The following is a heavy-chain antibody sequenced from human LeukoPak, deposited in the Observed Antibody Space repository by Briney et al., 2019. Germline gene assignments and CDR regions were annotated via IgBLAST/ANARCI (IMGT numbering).Heavy chain of an antibody. D-gene: IGHD3-22*01. J-gene: IGHJ5*02. CDR3: ARAKYDSSGYYWFDP. CDR1: GYTFTSYG. Sequence: ASVKVSCKASGYTFTSYGISWVRQAPGQGLEWMGWISAYNGYTKYAEKLQGRVTMTTDTSTSTAYMELRSLRSDGTAVYYCARAKYDSSGYYWFDPWGQGTLVTVSS. CDR2: ISAYNGYT. V-gene: IGHV1-18*01.